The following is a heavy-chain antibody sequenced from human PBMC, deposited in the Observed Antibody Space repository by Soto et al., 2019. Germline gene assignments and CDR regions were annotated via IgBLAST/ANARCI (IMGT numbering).Heavy chain of an antibody. Sequence: QVQLVQSGAEVKKPGASVKVSCKASGYTFTSYGISWVRQAPGQGLEWMGWISAYKGNTNYAQKLQGRVTMTTDTSTGTTYMELRSLSADETAVYYCARELSASSGWRPDHPYYRDGRDVWGQGTTVTVSS. V-gene: IGHV1-18*04. CDR1: GYTFTSYG. J-gene: IGHJ6*02. CDR3: ARELSASSGWRPDHPYYRDGRDV. D-gene: IGHD6-19*01. CDR2: ISAYKGNT.